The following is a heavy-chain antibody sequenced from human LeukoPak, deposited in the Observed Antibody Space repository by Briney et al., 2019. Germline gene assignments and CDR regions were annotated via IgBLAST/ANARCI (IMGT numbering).Heavy chain of an antibody. Sequence: GGSLRLSCAASGFTFDDYAMHWVRQAPGKGLEWVSGISWNSGSIGYADSVKGRFTISRDNTKKSLYLQMNSLRVEDTAVYYCARAAGWLDPWGRGTLVTVPS. D-gene: IGHD6-13*01. J-gene: IGHJ5*02. CDR1: GFTFDDYA. V-gene: IGHV3-9*01. CDR3: ARAAGWLDP. CDR2: ISWNSGSI.